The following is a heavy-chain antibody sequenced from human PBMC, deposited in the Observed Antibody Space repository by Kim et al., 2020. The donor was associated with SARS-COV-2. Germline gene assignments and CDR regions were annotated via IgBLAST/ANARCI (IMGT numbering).Heavy chain of an antibody. J-gene: IGHJ6*02. Sequence: GGSLRLSCAASGFTFSSYGMHWVRQAPGKGLEWVAVISYDGSNKYYADSVKGRFTISRDNSKNTLYLQMNSLRAEDTAVYYCAKDLGRHDYYYYGMDVWGQGTTVTVSS. CDR3: AKDLGRHDYYYYGMDV. CDR2: ISYDGSNK. D-gene: IGHD3-16*01. V-gene: IGHV3-30*18. CDR1: GFTFSSYG.